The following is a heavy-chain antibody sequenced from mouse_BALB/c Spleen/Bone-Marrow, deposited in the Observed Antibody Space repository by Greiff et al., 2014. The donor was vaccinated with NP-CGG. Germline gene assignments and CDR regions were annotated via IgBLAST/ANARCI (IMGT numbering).Heavy chain of an antibody. CDR3: ARNGYYGWMTY. Sequence: VQLQQSGGGLVQPGGSLKLSCAASGFDFSGYWMTWVRQAPGKGLEWIGGINPNSRTINYKPSLKEKFIMSRDNAKNTLYLQMSKVRSEDTALYYCARNGYYGWMTYWGQGTLVTVSA. D-gene: IGHD1-2*01. CDR1: GFDFSGYW. CDR2: INPNSRTI. J-gene: IGHJ3*01. V-gene: IGHV4-1*02.